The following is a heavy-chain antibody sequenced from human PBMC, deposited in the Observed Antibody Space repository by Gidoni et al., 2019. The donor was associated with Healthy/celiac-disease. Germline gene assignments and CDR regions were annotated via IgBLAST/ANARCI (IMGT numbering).Heavy chain of an antibody. CDR1: GGTFSSYT. Sequence: QVQLVQSGAEVKKPGSSVKVSCKASGGTFSSYTISWVRQAPGQGLEWMGRIIPILGIANYAQKFQGRVTITADKSTSTAYMELSSLRSEDTAVYYCARDPGPAGPAAVRYNWFDPWGQGTLVTVSS. CDR3: ARDPGPAGPAAVRYNWFDP. J-gene: IGHJ5*02. D-gene: IGHD6-13*01. V-gene: IGHV1-69*08. CDR2: IIPILGIA.